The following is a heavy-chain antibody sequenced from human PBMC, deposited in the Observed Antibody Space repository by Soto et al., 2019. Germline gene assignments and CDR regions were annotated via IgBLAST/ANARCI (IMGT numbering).Heavy chain of an antibody. J-gene: IGHJ4*02. CDR3: AKSLRYFDWFDY. D-gene: IGHD3-9*01. CDR2: ISGSGGST. Sequence: GGSLRLSCAAYGFTFSSYAMSWVRQAPGKGLEWVSAISGSGGSTYYADSVTGRFTISRDNSMNTLYLQMNSPRAEDTAVDYCAKSLRYFDWFDYWGQGTLVTVSS. V-gene: IGHV3-23*01. CDR1: GFTFSSYA.